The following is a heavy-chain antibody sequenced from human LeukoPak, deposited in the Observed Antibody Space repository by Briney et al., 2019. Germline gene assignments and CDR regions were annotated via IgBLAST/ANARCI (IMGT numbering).Heavy chain of an antibody. V-gene: IGHV4-31*03. CDR2: IYYSGNT. CDR3: ARDRYYGSGRYYGMDV. D-gene: IGHD3-10*01. CDR1: GFSINSGGYY. Sequence: TLSLTCTVSGFSINSGGYYWSWIRQHPGKGLEWIGYIYYSGNTYYNPSLKSRLIISVDTSKNQFSLKLSSVTAADTAVYYCARDRYYGSGRYYGMDVWGQGTTVTVSS. J-gene: IGHJ6*02.